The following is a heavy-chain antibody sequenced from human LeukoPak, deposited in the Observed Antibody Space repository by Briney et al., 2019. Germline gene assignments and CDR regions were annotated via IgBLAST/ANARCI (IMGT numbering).Heavy chain of an antibody. Sequence: KSSETLSLTCDVSGGFISSGTHYWMWVRQSVGKGLEWLGRIFTSGSPTYNSSLESRLIISIDKSKNQFSLKLRSVTAADTAVYYCARRWNYKDGLDVWGRGTLVTVSS. J-gene: IGHJ3*01. CDR2: IFTSGSP. CDR3: ARRWNYKDGLDV. D-gene: IGHD1-7*01. CDR1: GGFISSGTHY. V-gene: IGHV4-61*02.